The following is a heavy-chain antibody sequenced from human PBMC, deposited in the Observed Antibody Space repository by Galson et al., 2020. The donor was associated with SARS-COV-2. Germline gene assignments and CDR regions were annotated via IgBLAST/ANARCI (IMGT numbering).Heavy chain of an antibody. CDR2: IYYSGST. D-gene: IGHD3-3*01. CDR1: GGSISSYY. Sequence: SETLSLTCTVSGGSISSYYWSWIRQPPGKGLEWIGYIYYSGSTNYNPSLKSRVTISVDTSKNQFSLKLSSVTAADTAVYYCARHLPTIFGVVAAFDIWGQGTMVTVSS. V-gene: IGHV4-59*08. J-gene: IGHJ3*02. CDR3: ARHLPTIFGVVAAFDI.